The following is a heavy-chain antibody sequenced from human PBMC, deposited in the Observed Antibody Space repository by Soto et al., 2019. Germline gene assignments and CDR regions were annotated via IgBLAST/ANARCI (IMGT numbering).Heavy chain of an antibody. CDR3: ARDHLNS. CDR1: GFTFSTEN. CDR2: ISSSSSTI. Sequence: GSLRLSCAASGFTFSTENMNWVRQAPGKGLEWVAYISSSSSTIYYADSVKGRFTISRDNAKNSLYLQTNSLRDEDTAVYYCARDHLNSWGQGTLVTVSS. V-gene: IGHV3-48*02. J-gene: IGHJ4*02.